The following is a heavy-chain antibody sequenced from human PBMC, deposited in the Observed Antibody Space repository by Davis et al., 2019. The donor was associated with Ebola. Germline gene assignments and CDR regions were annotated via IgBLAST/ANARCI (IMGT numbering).Heavy chain of an antibody. CDR3: ARGSGSYEASFDY. J-gene: IGHJ4*02. CDR2: IYYSGST. CDR1: GGSISSYY. Sequence: PSETLSLTCTVSGGSISSYYWSWIRQPPGKGLEWIGYIYYSGSTNYNPSLKSRVTISVDTSKNQFSLKLSSVTAADTAVYYCARGSGSYEASFDYWGQGTLVTVSS. D-gene: IGHD1-26*01. V-gene: IGHV4-59*01.